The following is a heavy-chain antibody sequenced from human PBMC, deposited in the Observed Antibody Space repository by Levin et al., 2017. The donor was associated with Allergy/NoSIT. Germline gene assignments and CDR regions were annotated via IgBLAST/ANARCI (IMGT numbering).Heavy chain of an antibody. CDR3: AKMDCSSINCYPDF. Sequence: HPGGSLRLSCAVSGFSFDDYAMHWVRQAPGKGLEWVSGISWNSGSIIYSDSVKGRFTISRDNAKNSLSLQMNSLRVEDTALYYCAKMDCSSINCYPDFWGQGTRVTVSS. CDR1: GFSFDDYA. J-gene: IGHJ4*02. D-gene: IGHD2-2*01. CDR2: ISWNSGSI. V-gene: IGHV3-9*01.